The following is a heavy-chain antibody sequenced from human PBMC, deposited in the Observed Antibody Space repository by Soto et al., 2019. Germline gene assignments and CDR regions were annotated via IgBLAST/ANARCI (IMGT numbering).Heavy chain of an antibody. CDR2: ISSSSSYI. V-gene: IGHV3-21*01. CDR3: AASIAARLVGMDV. D-gene: IGHD6-6*01. J-gene: IGHJ6*02. Sequence: GGSLRLSCAASGFTFSSYSMNWVRQAPGKGLEWVSSISSSSSYIYYADSVKGRFTISRDNAKHSLYLQMNSLRAEDTAVYYCAASIAARLVGMDVWGQGTTVTVSS. CDR1: GFTFSSYS.